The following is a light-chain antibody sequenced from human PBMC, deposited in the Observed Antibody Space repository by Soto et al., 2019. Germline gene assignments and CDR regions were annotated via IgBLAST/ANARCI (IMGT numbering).Light chain of an antibody. Sequence: QSALTQPPSASGSPGQSVTISCTGTSSDVGVYNYVSWYQQHPGKAPKLMIYDVNKRPSGVPDRFSGSKSGNTASLTVSGLQAEDEDDYYCSSYAGSSIWVFGGGTKLTVL. CDR3: SSYAGSSIWV. CDR2: DVN. V-gene: IGLV2-8*01. J-gene: IGLJ3*02. CDR1: SSDVGVYNY.